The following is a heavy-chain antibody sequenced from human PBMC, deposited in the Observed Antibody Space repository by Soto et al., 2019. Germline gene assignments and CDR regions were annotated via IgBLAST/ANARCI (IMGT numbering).Heavy chain of an antibody. CDR3: ARDRSSGWYSPFDY. CDR1: GFTFSSYS. CDR2: ISSSSSTI. J-gene: IGHJ4*02. D-gene: IGHD6-19*01. Sequence: EVQLVESGGGLVQPGGSLRLSCAASGFTFSSYSMNWVRQAPGKGLEWGSYISSSSSTIYYADSVKGRFTISRDNAKNSLYLQMNSLRAEDTAVYYCARDRSSGWYSPFDYWGQGTLVTVSS. V-gene: IGHV3-48*01.